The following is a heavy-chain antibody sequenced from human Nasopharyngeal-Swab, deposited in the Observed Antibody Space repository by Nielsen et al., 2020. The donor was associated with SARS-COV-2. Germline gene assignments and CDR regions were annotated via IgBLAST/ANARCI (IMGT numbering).Heavy chain of an antibody. D-gene: IGHD5-18*01. J-gene: IGHJ4*02. CDR1: GFTFDDYA. Sequence: SLKISCSASGFTFDDYAMHWVRHAPGKVLEWVSGITWNSCNKGYAESVQGRFTISRDNARNSLYLQMNSLRAEDTALYYCAKARRTDTYGFECFDYWGQGSLVTVSS. CDR3: AKARRTDTYGFECFDY. CDR2: ITWNSCNK. V-gene: IGHV3-9*01.